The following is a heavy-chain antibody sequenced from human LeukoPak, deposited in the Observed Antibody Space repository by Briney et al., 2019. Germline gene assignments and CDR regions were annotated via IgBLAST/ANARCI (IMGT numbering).Heavy chain of an antibody. V-gene: IGHV4-59*01. D-gene: IGHD6-13*01. CDR1: GGSISGYY. CDR3: ASSGSSWNDY. Sequence: PSETLSLTCTVSGGSISGYYWSWIRQPPGKGLEWIGYIYYSGSTNYNPSLKSRVTISVDTSKNQFSLKLSSVTAADTAVYYCASSGSSWNDYWGQGTLVTVSS. J-gene: IGHJ4*02. CDR2: IYYSGST.